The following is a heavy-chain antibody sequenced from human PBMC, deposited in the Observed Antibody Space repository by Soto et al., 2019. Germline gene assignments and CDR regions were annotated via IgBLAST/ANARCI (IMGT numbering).Heavy chain of an antibody. D-gene: IGHD3-9*01. V-gene: IGHV1-18*01. CDR3: ARVRQYYDILTGTNWFDP. J-gene: IGHJ5*02. CDR1: GYTFTSYG. CDR2: ISAYNGNT. Sequence: WASVKVSCKASGYTFTSYGISWVRQAPGQGLEWMGWISAYNGNTNYAQKLQGRVTMTTDTSTSTAYMELRSLRSDDTAVYYCARVRQYYDILTGTNWFDPWGQGTLVTVSS.